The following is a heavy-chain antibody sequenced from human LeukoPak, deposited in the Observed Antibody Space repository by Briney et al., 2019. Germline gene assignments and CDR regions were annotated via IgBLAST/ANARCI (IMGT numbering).Heavy chain of an antibody. V-gene: IGHV4-59*01. CDR2: IYYSGST. CDR3: ARGPLQGITMIRAYYFDF. J-gene: IGHJ4*02. Sequence: SETLSLTCTVSGGSISNYYWSWIRQPPGKGLEWIGYIYYSGSTNYNPSLKSRVTFSVDTSKNQFSLKLSSVTAADTDVYFCARGPLQGITMIRAYYFDFWGQGTLVTVSS. CDR1: GGSISNYY. D-gene: IGHD3-10*01.